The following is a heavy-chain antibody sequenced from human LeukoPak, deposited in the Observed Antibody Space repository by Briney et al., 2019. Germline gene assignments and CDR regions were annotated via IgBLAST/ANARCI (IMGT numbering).Heavy chain of an antibody. J-gene: IGHJ6*03. V-gene: IGHV3-43*02. CDR1: GFTFDDYA. Sequence: GGSLRLSCAASGFTFDDYAMHWVRQAPGKGLEWVSLITEDGRHTFYADSVKGRFTISRDNSKNSLYLQMNSLTTEDTALYYCANDKGKPVYYYMDVWGKGATATVSS. CDR2: ITEDGRHT. CDR3: ANDKGKPVYYYMDV.